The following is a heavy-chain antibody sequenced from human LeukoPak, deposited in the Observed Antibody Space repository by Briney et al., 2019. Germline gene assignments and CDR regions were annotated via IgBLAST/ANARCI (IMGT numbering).Heavy chain of an antibody. D-gene: IGHD6-19*01. CDR2: IYTSGST. V-gene: IGHV4-4*07. J-gene: IGHJ4*02. CDR3: ARGGYSSGWYTSDY. Sequence: SETLSLTCTVPGGSISSYYWSWIRQPAGKGLEWIGRIYTSGSTNYNPSLKSRVTMSVDTSKNQLSLKLTSVTAADTAVYYCARGGYSSGWYTSDYWGQGTLVTVSS. CDR1: GGSISSYY.